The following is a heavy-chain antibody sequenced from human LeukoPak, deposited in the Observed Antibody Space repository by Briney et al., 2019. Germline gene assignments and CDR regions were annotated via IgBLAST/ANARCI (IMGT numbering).Heavy chain of an antibody. CDR2: ISGSGGST. Sequence: GGSLRLSCAASGFTFSSYAMSWVRQAPGKGLEWVSAISGSGGSTYYADSVKGRFTISRDNSKNTLYLQINSLRAEDTAVYYCAKDQDYDFWSGYYGLYNWFDPWGQGTLVTVSS. CDR3: AKDQDYDFWSGYYGLYNWFDP. CDR1: GFTFSSYA. J-gene: IGHJ5*02. D-gene: IGHD3-3*01. V-gene: IGHV3-23*01.